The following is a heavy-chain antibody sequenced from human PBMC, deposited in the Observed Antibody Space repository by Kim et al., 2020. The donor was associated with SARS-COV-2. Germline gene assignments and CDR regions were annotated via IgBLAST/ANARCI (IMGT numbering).Heavy chain of an antibody. J-gene: IGHJ4*02. CDR1: GGSISSYY. CDR3: VRGRGYSSSWYVDY. V-gene: IGHV4-59*01. Sequence: SETLSLTCTVSGGSISSYYWSWIRQPPGKGLEWIGYIYYSGSTNYNPSLKSRVTISVDTSKNQFSLKLGSVTAGDTAVYYCVRGRGYSSSWYVDYWGQGTLVTVSS. CDR2: IYYSGST. D-gene: IGHD6-13*01.